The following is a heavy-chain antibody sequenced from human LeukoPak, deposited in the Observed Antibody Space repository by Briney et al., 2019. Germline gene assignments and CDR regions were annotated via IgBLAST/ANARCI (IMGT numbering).Heavy chain of an antibody. J-gene: IGHJ3*02. CDR1: GGSISSSSYY. Sequence: PSETLSLTCTVSGGSISSSSYYWGWIRQPPGKGLEWIGSIYYSGSTYYNPSLKSRVTISVDTSKNQFSLKLSSVTAADTAVYYCASPRDYYDSSGNRRVAFDIWAKGQWPPSLQ. CDR3: ASPRDYYDSSGNRRVAFDI. D-gene: IGHD3-22*01. V-gene: IGHV4-39*01. CDR2: IYYSGST.